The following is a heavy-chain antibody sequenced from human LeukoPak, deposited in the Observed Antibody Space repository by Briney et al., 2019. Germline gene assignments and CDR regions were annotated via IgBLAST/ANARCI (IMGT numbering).Heavy chain of an antibody. CDR3: AASSMPVVVVPAAGLDY. D-gene: IGHD2-2*01. V-gene: IGHV1-69*13. CDR2: IIPIFGTA. Sequence: SVKVSCKASGYTFTSYAMHWVRQAPGQGLEWMGGIIPIFGTANYAQKFQGRVTITADESTSTAYMELSSLRSEDTAVYCCAASSMPVVVVPAAGLDYWGQGTLVTVSS. CDR1: GYTFTSYA. J-gene: IGHJ4*02.